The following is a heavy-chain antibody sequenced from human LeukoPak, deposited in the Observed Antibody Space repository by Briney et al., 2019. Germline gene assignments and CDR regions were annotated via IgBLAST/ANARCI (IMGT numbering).Heavy chain of an antibody. CDR3: AKTAGWFYFDY. Sequence: GGSLRLSCAASGFTFSGYGLTWVRQAPGKGLEWVSTISGSGGGTYNADSVKGRFTISRDNSKNTLYLQMNSLRAEDTAIYYCAKTAGWFYFDYWGQGTLVTVSS. D-gene: IGHD6-19*01. CDR2: ISGSGGGT. J-gene: IGHJ4*02. V-gene: IGHV3-23*01. CDR1: GFTFSGYG.